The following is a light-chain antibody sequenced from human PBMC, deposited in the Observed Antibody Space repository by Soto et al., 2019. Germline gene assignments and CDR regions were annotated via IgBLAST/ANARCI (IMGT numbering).Light chain of an antibody. CDR2: AAS. CDR1: QSISSY. J-gene: IGKJ1*01. V-gene: IGKV1-39*01. Sequence: QMTQSPTSLSASVGGRVTIPCRASQSISSYLNWYQQKPGKAPKLLIYAASSLQSGVPSRFSGSGSGTDFTLTISSLQPEDFATYYCQQSYSTPRTFGQGTKVDI. CDR3: QQSYSTPRT.